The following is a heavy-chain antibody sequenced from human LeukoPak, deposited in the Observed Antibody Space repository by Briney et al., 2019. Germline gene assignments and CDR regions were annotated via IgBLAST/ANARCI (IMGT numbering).Heavy chain of an antibody. D-gene: IGHD2-15*01. Sequence: ASVKVSYKASGGTFSSYAISWVRQATGQGLEWMGGMIAIFGTANYAQKFQGRVTITADKSTSRAYMELSSLRSEDTAVYYCARGATDIVVVVAATDAFDIWGQGTMVTVSS. CDR2: MIAIFGTA. CDR3: ARGATDIVVVVAATDAFDI. J-gene: IGHJ3*02. CDR1: GGTFSSYA. V-gene: IGHV1-69*06.